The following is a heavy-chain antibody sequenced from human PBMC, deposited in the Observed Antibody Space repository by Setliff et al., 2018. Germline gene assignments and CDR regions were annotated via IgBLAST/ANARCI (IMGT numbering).Heavy chain of an antibody. CDR2: INQSGST. Sequence: KASETLSLTCGGYGWSLSDYYWSWIRQPPGKGLEWIGEINQSGSTTYNPSLKGRITINPETSKNQFSLQLNSVTPEDAAVYYCARDLRPCCAHFDYWGQGTLVTVSS. V-gene: IGHV4-34*01. J-gene: IGHJ4*02. CDR1: GWSLSDYY. CDR3: ARDLRPCCAHFDY. D-gene: IGHD2-15*01.